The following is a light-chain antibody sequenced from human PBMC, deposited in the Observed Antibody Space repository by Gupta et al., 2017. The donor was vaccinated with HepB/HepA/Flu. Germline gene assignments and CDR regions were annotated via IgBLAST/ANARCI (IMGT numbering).Light chain of an antibody. Sequence: DIQMTQSPSSLSASIGDRVTFTCRTTQDIKSFLNWYQHKPGKAPKLLIYAASSLQTGVPSSFSGSGSETHFTLTIAGLQPEDFATYYCQESYSSQFIFGGGTSIEIK. V-gene: IGKV1-39*01. CDR2: AAS. CDR3: QESYSSQFI. CDR1: QDIKSF. J-gene: IGKJ4*01.